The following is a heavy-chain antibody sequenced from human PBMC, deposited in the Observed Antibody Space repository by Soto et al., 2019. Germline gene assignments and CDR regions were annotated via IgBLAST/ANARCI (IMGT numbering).Heavy chain of an antibody. CDR2: IKRSGSEK. D-gene: IGHD2-21*01. V-gene: IGHV3-7*01. CDR3: PRYIVNYLFNYYCCLVA. J-gene: IGHJ6*02. Sequence: GESLTLSCATSGFTFSSYGMSWVRQAPGKGLEWVANIKRSGSEKYYVDSVKGRFTISRDNAKNSLYLLMNSLRAEDTSVYYCPRYIVNYLFNYYCCLVALGQGITVTV. CDR1: GFTFSSYG.